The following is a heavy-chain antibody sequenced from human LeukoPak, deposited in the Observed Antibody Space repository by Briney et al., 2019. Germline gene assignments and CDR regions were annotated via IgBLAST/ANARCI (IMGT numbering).Heavy chain of an antibody. Sequence: ASVTVSCKASGYTFANYGIGWVRQARGQGLEWVGWISAYNGNTNSAQKLQGRVTMTTDTSTSTAYMELRSLRSDDTALYYCARDGAAAGRTFDYWGQGTLVTVSS. CDR1: GYTFANYG. J-gene: IGHJ4*02. CDR2: ISAYNGNT. CDR3: ARDGAAAGRTFDY. V-gene: IGHV1-18*01. D-gene: IGHD6-13*01.